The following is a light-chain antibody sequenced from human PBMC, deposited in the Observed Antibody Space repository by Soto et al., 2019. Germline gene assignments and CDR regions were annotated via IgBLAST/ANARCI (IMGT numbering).Light chain of an antibody. J-gene: IGKJ5*01. V-gene: IGKV3-15*01. CDR3: QQYKSWPPIT. CDR1: QSLNTD. Sequence: EILMTQSPDSLSVSPGETATLSCRASQSLNTDLACYQQKLGQAPRLLLYGASTRATGISTRFSCGGSGTEFTLTISGLKSEDSAVYYCQQYKSWPPITFGQGTRLEI. CDR2: GAS.